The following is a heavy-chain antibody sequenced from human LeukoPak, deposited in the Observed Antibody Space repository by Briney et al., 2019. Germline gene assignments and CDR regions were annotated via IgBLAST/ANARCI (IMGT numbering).Heavy chain of an antibody. D-gene: IGHD2-21*02. CDR3: VREDTPATANY. Sequence: GGSLRLSCAASGLNFANHAMSWVRQTAGKGLEWVSAISGGGDITYYADSVKGRFTISRDNSKDTLFLQMHSLRPGDTAVYYCVREDTPATANYWGQGTLVTISS. CDR1: GLNFANHA. CDR2: ISGGGDIT. J-gene: IGHJ4*02. V-gene: IGHV3-23*01.